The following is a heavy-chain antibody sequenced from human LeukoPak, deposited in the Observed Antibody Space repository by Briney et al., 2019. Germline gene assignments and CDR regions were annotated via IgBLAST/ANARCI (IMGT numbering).Heavy chain of an antibody. D-gene: IGHD3-9*01. Sequence: ASVKVSCKVSGYTLTELSMHWVRQAPGKGLEWMGGFDPEDGETIYAQKFQGRVTMTRNTSISTAYMELSSLRSEDTAVYYCARGLTLRYFDWLSYYYYMDVWGKGTTVTISS. V-gene: IGHV1-24*01. CDR2: FDPEDGET. J-gene: IGHJ6*03. CDR3: ARGLTLRYFDWLSYYYYMDV. CDR1: GYTLTELS.